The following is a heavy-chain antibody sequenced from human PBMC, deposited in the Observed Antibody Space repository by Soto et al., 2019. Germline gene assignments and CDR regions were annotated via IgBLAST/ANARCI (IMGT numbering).Heavy chain of an antibody. Sequence: QVLLQESGPGLVQPSGTLSLSCAVSGVSISSNYYWGWVRQSPGKGLEWLGDISHIGSVNYSPSLMSRVTISMDRSENQFSLKLNSVTAADTAVYYCVRSFGWYAIDCWGQGTLVIVSS. CDR2: ISHIGSV. J-gene: IGHJ4*02. CDR3: VRSFGWYAIDC. D-gene: IGHD6-19*01. V-gene: IGHV4-4*02. CDR1: GVSISSNYY.